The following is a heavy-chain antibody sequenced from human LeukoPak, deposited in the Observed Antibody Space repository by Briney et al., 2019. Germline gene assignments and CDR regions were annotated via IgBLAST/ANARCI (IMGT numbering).Heavy chain of an antibody. J-gene: IGHJ6*03. CDR3: AKGFDFEGYYYYYYMDV. CDR1: GFTFSSYG. Sequence: PGGSLRLSCAASGFTFSSYGMHWVRQAPGKGLEGVAFIRYDGSNRYYADSVKGRFTISRDNSKSTLYLQMNSLRAEDTAVYYCAKGFDFEGYYYYYYMDVWGKGTTVTISS. V-gene: IGHV3-30*02. D-gene: IGHD3-9*01. CDR2: IRYDGSNR.